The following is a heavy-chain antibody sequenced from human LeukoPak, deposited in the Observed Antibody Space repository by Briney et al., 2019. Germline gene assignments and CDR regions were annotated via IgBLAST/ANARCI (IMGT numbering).Heavy chain of an antibody. CDR3: AREEVPHGFDI. J-gene: IGHJ3*02. CDR2: IYYSGST. Sequence: KSSETLSLTCTVSGGSISTYYWSWIRQPPGKGLEYIGYIYYSGSTNYNPSLKSRVIMSLDTSKNQFSLKLGSVTAADTAVYYCAREEVPHGFDIWGQGTMVTVSS. CDR1: GGSISTYY. V-gene: IGHV4-59*01.